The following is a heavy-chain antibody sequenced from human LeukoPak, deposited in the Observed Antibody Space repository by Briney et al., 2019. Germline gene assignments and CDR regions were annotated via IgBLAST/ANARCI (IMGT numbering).Heavy chain of an antibody. V-gene: IGHV3-21*01. Sequence: GGSLRLSCAASGLTFSSYSMNWVRQAPGKGLEWVSSISSSSSYIYYADSVKGRFTISRDNAKNSLYLQMNSLRAEDTAVYYCARREYCSSTSCFRGGSVDVWGKGTTVTVSS. CDR1: GLTFSSYS. CDR2: ISSSSSYI. CDR3: ARREYCSSTSCFRGGSVDV. J-gene: IGHJ6*04. D-gene: IGHD2-2*01.